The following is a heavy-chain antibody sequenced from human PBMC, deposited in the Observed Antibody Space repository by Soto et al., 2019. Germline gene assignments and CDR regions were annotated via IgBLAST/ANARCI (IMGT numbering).Heavy chain of an antibody. CDR1: GGSIRGYY. J-gene: IGHJ4*02. CDR3: VRGRAIYGEWDDYDY. V-gene: IGHV4-59*01. CDR2: ISDSGKT. D-gene: IGHD1-26*01. Sequence: SETLSLTCTVSGGSIRGYYWTWIRQSPGRGLEWLGFISDSGKTDSDASLKGRLSISLDTSRSQFSLSLTSVTAADTALDYCVRGRAIYGEWDDYDYWGQGARVTVSS.